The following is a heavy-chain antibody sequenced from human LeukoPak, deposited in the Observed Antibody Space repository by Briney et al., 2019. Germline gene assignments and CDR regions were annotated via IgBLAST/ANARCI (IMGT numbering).Heavy chain of an antibody. D-gene: IGHD2-21*02. CDR3: AKVGDCGGDCSHLYLYYFVY. V-gene: IGHV3-23*01. J-gene: IGHJ4*02. CDR2: ISGSGGST. CDR1: GFTFSSYW. Sequence: GGSLRLSCAASGFTFSSYWMSWVRQAPGKGLEWVSAISGSGGSTYYADSVKGRFTISRDNSKNTLYLQMNSLRAEDTAVYYCAKVGDCGGDCSHLYLYYFVYWGQGTLVTVSS.